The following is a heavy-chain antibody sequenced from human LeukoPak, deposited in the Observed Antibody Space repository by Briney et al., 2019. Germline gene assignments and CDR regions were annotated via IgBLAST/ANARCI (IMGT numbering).Heavy chain of an antibody. CDR1: GFTFSSYE. V-gene: IGHV3-48*03. CDR3: AAEGIAVAGLVDY. D-gene: IGHD6-19*01. J-gene: IGHJ4*02. CDR2: ISSSGSTI. Sequence: HPGGSLRLSCAASGFTFSSYEMNWVRQAPGKGLEWVSYISSSGSTIYYADSVKGRFTISRDNAKNSLYLQMNSLRAEDTAVYYCAAEGIAVAGLVDYWGQGTLVTASS.